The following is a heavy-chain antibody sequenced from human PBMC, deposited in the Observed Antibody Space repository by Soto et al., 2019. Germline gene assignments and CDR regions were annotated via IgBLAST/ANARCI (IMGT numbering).Heavy chain of an antibody. D-gene: IGHD4-17*01. J-gene: IGHJ6*03. V-gene: IGHV4-59*01. CDR2: IYYSGST. CDR3: ARDRGGSDYGDDDPFYYYYYMDV. CDR1: GGSISSYY. Sequence: SETLSLTCTVSGGSISSYYWSWIRQPPGKGLEWIGYIYYSGSTNYNPSLKSRVTISVDTSKNQFSLRLSSVTAADTAVYYCARDRGGSDYGDDDPFYYYYYMDVWGKGTTVTVSS.